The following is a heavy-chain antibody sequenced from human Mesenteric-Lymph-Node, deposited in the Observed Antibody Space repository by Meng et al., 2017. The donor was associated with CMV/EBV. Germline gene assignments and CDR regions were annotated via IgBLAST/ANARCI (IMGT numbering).Heavy chain of an antibody. V-gene: IGHV3-30*04. CDR1: RFTFSGYA. J-gene: IGHJ6*02. CDR2: ISYDGSNK. Sequence: GGSLRLSCAASRFTFSGYAMHWVRQAPGKGLEWVAVISYDGSNKYYADSVKGRFTFSRDNSKNTLYLQMNSLRAEDPAVYYCARDQLRGSHYYYYALDVWGQGTTVTVSS. D-gene: IGHD6-25*01. CDR3: ARDQLRGSHYYYYALDV.